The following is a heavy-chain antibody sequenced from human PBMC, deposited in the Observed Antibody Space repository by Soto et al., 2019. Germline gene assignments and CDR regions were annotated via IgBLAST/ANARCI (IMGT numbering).Heavy chain of an antibody. D-gene: IGHD1-1*01. CDR3: VGDGNHWNDFDY. CDR2: IKRDGSET. J-gene: IGHJ4*02. V-gene: IGHV3-7*01. Sequence: GGSLRLSCAAPTFIFSTYWMTWVRQAPGKGLEWVANIKRDGSETHYADSVKGRFTISRDNAKNSLYLQMNSLRVEDTAVYYCVGDGNHWNDFDYWGQRTLVTVSS. CDR1: TFIFSTYW.